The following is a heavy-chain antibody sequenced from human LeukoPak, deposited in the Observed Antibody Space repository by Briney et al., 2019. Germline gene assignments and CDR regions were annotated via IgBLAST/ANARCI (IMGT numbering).Heavy chain of an antibody. CDR3: ARDDQFGVVRY. J-gene: IGHJ4*02. V-gene: IGHV4-30-2*01. D-gene: IGHD3-3*01. Sequence: SETLSLTCTVSGGSISSGGYYGSWIRQPPRKGLEWIGYIYHSGSTYYNPSLKSRVTISVDRSKNQFSLKLSSVTAADTAVYYCARDDQFGVVRYWGQGTLVTVSS. CDR2: IYHSGST. CDR1: GGSISSGGYY.